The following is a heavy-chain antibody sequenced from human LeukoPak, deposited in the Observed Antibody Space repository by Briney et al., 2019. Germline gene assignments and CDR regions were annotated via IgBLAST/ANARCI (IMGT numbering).Heavy chain of an antibody. V-gene: IGHV4-4*07. CDR1: GGSISSYY. Sequence: SETLSLTCTVSGGSISSYYWSWIRQPAGKGLEWIGRIYTSGSTNYNPSLKSRVTISVDTSKNQFSLKLSSVTAADTAVYYCARARRRAVQRYGFDPWGQGTLVTVSS. CDR2: IYTSGST. D-gene: IGHD1-1*01. J-gene: IGHJ5*02. CDR3: ARARRRAVQRYGFDP.